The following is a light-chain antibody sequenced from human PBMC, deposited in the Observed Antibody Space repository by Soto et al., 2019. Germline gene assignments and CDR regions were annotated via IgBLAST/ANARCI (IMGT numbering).Light chain of an antibody. CDR1: QSISSTS. CDR2: GTS. Sequence: VLTQSPGTLYLSPRERATLSSRACQSISSTSLARYQQKPGQAPRLLIYGTSTRATGIPDRFSGSGSGTDFTLTISRLEPEDFAVYYCQQYGSSLFTFGPGTKGIS. V-gene: IGKV3-20*01. CDR3: QQYGSSLFT. J-gene: IGKJ3*01.